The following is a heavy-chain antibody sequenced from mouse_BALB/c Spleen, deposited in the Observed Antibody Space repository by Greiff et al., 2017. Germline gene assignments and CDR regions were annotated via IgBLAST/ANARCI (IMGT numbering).Heavy chain of an antibody. V-gene: IGHV5-12-1*01. J-gene: IGHJ2*01. CDR3: ARQGGYYYFDY. CDR1: GFAFSSYD. Sequence: EVKLVESGGGLVKPGGSLKLSCAASGFAFSSYDMSWVRQTPEKRLEWVAYISSGGGSTYYPDTVKGRFTISRDNAKNTLYLQMSSLKSEDTAMYYCARQGGYYYFDYWGQGTTLTVSS. CDR2: ISSGGGST. D-gene: IGHD2-3*01.